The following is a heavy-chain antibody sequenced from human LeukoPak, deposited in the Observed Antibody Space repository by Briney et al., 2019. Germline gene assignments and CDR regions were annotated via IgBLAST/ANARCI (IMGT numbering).Heavy chain of an antibody. J-gene: IGHJ6*02. CDR3: ARDSSVGASRPNYYYYGMDV. CDR2: IIPIFGTA. V-gene: IGHV1-69*01. D-gene: IGHD1-26*01. Sequence: GSSVKVSCKASGGTFSSYAISWVRQAPGQGLEWMGGIIPIFGTANYAQKFQGRVTITADESTSTAYMELSSLRSEDTAVYYCARDSSVGASRPNYYYYGMDVWGQGTTVTVSS. CDR1: GGTFSSYA.